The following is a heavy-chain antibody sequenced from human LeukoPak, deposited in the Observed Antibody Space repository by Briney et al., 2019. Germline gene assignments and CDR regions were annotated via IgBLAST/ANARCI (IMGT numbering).Heavy chain of an antibody. D-gene: IGHD2-21*02. CDR2: ISAYNGNT. Sequence: GASVKVSCKASGYTFTSYGISWVRQAPGQGLEWMGWISAYNGNTNYAQKLQGRVTMTTDTSTSTAYMELRSLRSDDTAVYYCARESAELDCGGDCYSSGGDYWGQGTLVTVSS. CDR1: GYTFTSYG. J-gene: IGHJ4*02. CDR3: ARESAELDCGGDCYSSGGDY. V-gene: IGHV1-18*01.